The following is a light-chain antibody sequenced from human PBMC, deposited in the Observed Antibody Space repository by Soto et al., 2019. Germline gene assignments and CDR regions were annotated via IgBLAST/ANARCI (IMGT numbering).Light chain of an antibody. V-gene: IGLV2-18*02. CDR1: SSDVGSYNR. J-gene: IGLJ2*01. CDR2: EVS. CDR3: SSYASSSTLV. Sequence: QSALTQPPSVSGSPGQSVTISCTGTSSDVGSYNRVSWYQQPPGTAPKLMIYEVSNQPSGVPDRSSGSKSGNTASLTISGLQAEDAADYYCSSYASSSTLVFGGWTKLNVL.